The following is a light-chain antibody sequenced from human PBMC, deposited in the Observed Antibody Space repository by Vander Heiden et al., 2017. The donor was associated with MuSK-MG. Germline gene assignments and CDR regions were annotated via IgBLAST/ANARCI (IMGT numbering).Light chain of an antibody. Sequence: QSALTQPSSVSGSPGQSITFACTGTSSEVGNYNLVCEYQQHPGKSPKLMIYEGSKRPSGVSNRFSGSQSGNTASLTTSGLQAEDETEYYCCSYAGSGTFGYVFGGGTKVTVL. CDR1: SSEVGNYNL. J-gene: IGLJ1*01. CDR3: CSYAGSGTFGYV. V-gene: IGLV2-23*03. CDR2: EGS.